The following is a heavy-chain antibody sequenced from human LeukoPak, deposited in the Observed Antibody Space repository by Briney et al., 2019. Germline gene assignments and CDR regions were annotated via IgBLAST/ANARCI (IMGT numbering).Heavy chain of an antibody. V-gene: IGHV1-69*01. J-gene: IGHJ4*02. Sequence: VASVKVSCKASGGTFSSHVINWVRQAPGQGLEWMGGIIPLFGTPNYAQRFQGRLTITADESTNTVYMELSSLRFDDTAVYYCASLPETYSSGLYTVDYWGQGTLLTVPS. CDR1: GGTFSSHV. CDR3: ASLPETYSSGLYTVDY. CDR2: IIPLFGTP. D-gene: IGHD6-19*01.